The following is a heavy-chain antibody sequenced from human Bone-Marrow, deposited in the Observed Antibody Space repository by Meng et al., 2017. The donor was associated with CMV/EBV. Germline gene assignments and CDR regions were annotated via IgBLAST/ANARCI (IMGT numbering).Heavy chain of an antibody. D-gene: IGHD6-13*01. V-gene: IGHV3-30*03. CDR3: ARAKVAAGSFDY. CDR2: ISYDGSNK. J-gene: IGHJ4*02. Sequence: GESLKISCAASGFTFDDYGMSWVRQAPGKGLEWVAVISYDGSNKYYADSVKGRFTISRDNSKNTLYLQMNSLRAEDTAVYYCARAKVAAGSFDYWGQGTLVTVSS. CDR1: GFTFDDYG.